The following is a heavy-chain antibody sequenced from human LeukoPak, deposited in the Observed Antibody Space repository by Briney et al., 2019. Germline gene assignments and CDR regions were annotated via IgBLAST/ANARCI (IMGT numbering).Heavy chain of an antibody. CDR2: ISSSSSYI. V-gene: IGHV3-21*01. CDR3: ARGYSGYAPGAFDI. D-gene: IGHD5-12*01. J-gene: IGHJ3*02. Sequence: GGSLRLSCAASGFTFSSYSMNWVRQAPGKGLEWVSSISSSSSYIYYADSVKGRFTISRDNAKNSLYLQMNSLRAEDTAEYYCARGYSGYAPGAFDIWGQGTMVTVSS. CDR1: GFTFSSYS.